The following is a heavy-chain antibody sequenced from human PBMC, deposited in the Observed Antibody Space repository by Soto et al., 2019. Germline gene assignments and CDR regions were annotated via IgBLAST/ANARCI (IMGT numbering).Heavy chain of an antibody. CDR2: IWYDGSNK. D-gene: IGHD6-13*01. Sequence: QVQLVESGGGVVQPGRSLRLSCAASGFTFSSYGMHWVRQAPGKGLEWVAVIWYDGSNKYYADSVKGRFTISRDNSKNTLYLQKNRLRAEDTAVYYCARWGIAAGDYWGQGTLVTVSS. J-gene: IGHJ4*02. V-gene: IGHV3-33*01. CDR1: GFTFSSYG. CDR3: ARWGIAAGDY.